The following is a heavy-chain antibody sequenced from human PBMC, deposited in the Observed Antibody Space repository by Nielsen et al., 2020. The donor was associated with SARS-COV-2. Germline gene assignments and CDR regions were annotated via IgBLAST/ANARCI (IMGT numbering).Heavy chain of an antibody. V-gene: IGHV3-33*01. CDR1: GFTFSSYG. CDR2: IWYDGSNK. D-gene: IGHD1-7*01. CDR3: ARVRTPGELDFDY. J-gene: IGHJ4*02. Sequence: GESLKISCVASGFTFSSYGMHWVRQAPGKGLEWVAVIWYDGSNKYYADSVKGRFTISRDNSKNTLYLQMNSLRAEDTAVYYCARVRTPGELDFDYWGQGTLVTVSS.